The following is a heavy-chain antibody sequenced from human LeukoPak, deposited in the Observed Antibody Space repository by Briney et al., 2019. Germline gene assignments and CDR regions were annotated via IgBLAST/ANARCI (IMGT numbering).Heavy chain of an antibody. CDR3: ARDLPSTSNWELDY. J-gene: IGHJ4*02. D-gene: IGHD7-27*01. CDR2: INPNSGDT. V-gene: IGHV1-2*06. CDR1: GYTFTDYY. Sequence: ASVKVSSKASGYTFTDYYLHWVRQAPGQGLEWMGRINPNSGDTNYAQEFQGRVTMTRDTSINTAYMELSRLRSDDTAVYFCARDLPSTSNWELDYWGQGTLVTVSS.